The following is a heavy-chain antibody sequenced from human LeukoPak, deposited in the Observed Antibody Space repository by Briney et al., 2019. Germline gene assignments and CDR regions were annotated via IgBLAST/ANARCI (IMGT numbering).Heavy chain of an antibody. CDR1: GGSITRNNYY. J-gene: IGHJ5*01. CDR3: AVRTGYYLGIDS. Sequence: SETLSLTCLVSGGSITRNNYYWGWIRQPPGKEEEWIASIYHSGATYYNPSLKSRFTISIDTSKNPFSLKLSSVTAADTAVYYCAVRTGYYLGIDSWGQGTLVTVSS. CDR2: IYHSGAT. V-gene: IGHV4-39*01. D-gene: IGHD3/OR15-3a*01.